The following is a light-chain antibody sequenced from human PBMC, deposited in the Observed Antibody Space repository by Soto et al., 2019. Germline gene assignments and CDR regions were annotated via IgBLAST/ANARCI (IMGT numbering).Light chain of an antibody. V-gene: IGKV3-20*01. CDR1: QRVSSSL. CDR3: QQYGYTPHT. Sequence: IAMTQSPGSLSLSLGERATLSCRASQRVSSSLLAWYQQKPGEAPRLLIYGASSRATGLPDRFSGSGSGTDFTLTSSRLEPEDFAMYYCQQYGYTPHTLGGGTKLEIK. CDR2: GAS. J-gene: IGKJ2*01.